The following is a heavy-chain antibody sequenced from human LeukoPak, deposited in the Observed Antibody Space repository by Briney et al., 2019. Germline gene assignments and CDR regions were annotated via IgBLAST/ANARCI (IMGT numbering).Heavy chain of an antibody. Sequence: GGSLRLSCAASGFTFSGYDMTWVRQAPGQGLEWVSTSGSGGDTYSADSVKGRFTISRDNSKNTVYLRMNSLRAEDTAVYFCAKVRDSGWDFDYWGQGTLVTVSS. J-gene: IGHJ4*02. CDR3: AKVRDSGWDFDY. CDR2: SGSGGDT. V-gene: IGHV3-23*01. CDR1: GFTFSGYD. D-gene: IGHD6-19*01.